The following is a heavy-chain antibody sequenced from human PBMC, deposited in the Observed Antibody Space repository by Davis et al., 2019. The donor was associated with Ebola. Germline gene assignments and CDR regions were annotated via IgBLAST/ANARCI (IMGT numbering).Heavy chain of an antibody. J-gene: IGHJ6*02. Sequence: GEFLKISCAASGFTFSSYGMHWVRQAPGKGLEWVAVISYDGSNKYYADSVKGRFTISRDNSKNTLYLQMNSLRAEDTAVYYCARPNWGPYYYYYGMDVWGQGTTVTVSS. CDR2: ISYDGSNK. CDR3: ARPNWGPYYYYYGMDV. D-gene: IGHD7-27*01. V-gene: IGHV3-30*03. CDR1: GFTFSSYG.